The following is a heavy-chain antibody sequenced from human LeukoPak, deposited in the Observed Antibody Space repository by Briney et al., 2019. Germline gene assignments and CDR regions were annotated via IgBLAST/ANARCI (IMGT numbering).Heavy chain of an antibody. CDR3: ARDPGDGYNSGSWFDP. Sequence: SVKVSCKASGGTFSSYAISWVRQAPGQGLEWMGRIIPIFGTANYAQKFQGRVTITTDESTSTAYMELSSLRSEDTAVYYCARDPGDGYNSGSWFDPWGLGTLVTVSS. D-gene: IGHD5-24*01. CDR2: IIPIFGTA. J-gene: IGHJ5*02. CDR1: GGTFSSYA. V-gene: IGHV1-69*05.